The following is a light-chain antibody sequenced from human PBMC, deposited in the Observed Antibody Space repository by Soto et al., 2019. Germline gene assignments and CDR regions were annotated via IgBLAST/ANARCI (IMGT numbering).Light chain of an antibody. CDR2: DVS. CDR1: QSVSSY. V-gene: IGKV3-11*01. CDR3: QQYGNSPYT. Sequence: EVILTQSPATLSLSPGDRATLSCRASQSVSSYLAWYQQKPGQAPRLLIYDVSNRATGIPARFSGSGSGTDFTLTISSLEPEDFAVYFCQQYGNSPYTFGQGTKLEIK. J-gene: IGKJ2*01.